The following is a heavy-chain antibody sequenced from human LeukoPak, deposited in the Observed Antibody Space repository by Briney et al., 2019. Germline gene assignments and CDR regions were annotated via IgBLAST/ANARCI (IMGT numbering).Heavy chain of an antibody. D-gene: IGHD3-22*01. CDR3: ARGIFYYYGSSGYYHFDY. Sequence: SETLSLTCTVSGGSVSSGSYYWSWIRQPPGKTLEWIGHIYYSGGTNYNPSLKGRVTISVDPSRNQFSLKLTSVTAADTAVYYCARGIFYYYGSSGYYHFDYWGQGTLVTVSS. CDR2: IYYSGGT. CDR1: GGSVSSGSYY. J-gene: IGHJ4*02. V-gene: IGHV4-61*01.